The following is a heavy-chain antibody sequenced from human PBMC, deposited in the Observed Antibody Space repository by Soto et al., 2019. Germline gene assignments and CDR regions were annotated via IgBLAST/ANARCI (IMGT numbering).Heavy chain of an antibody. Sequence: PSETLSLTCTVSGGSISSYYWSWIRQPPGKGLEWIGYIYYSGSTNYNPSLKSRVTISVDTSKNQFSLKLSSVTAADTAVYYCARSTVTNLFDYWGLGTLVTVSS. J-gene: IGHJ4*02. D-gene: IGHD4-17*01. CDR2: IYYSGST. V-gene: IGHV4-59*08. CDR3: ARSTVTNLFDY. CDR1: GGSISSYY.